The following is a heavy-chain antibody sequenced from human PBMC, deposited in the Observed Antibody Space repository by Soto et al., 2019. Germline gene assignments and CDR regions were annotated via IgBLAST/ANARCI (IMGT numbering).Heavy chain of an antibody. J-gene: IGHJ4*02. CDR2: VFSSVSA. D-gene: IGHD5-18*01. Sequence: PSETLSLTCLVSGVSVSSYTWSWVRQPANKGLEWIGRVFSSVSATYSPSLKSRVRISMDTPENRISLKLDSVTAADAGVYYCHSDGMTTGDTWGPGTLVTVSS. V-gene: IGHV4-4*07. CDR1: GVSVSSYT. CDR3: HSDGMTTGDT.